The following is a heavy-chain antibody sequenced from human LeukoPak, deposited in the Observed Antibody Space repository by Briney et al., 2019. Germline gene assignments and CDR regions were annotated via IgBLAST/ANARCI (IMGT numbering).Heavy chain of an antibody. V-gene: IGHV3-23*01. CDR1: GFPFSAYA. J-gene: IGHJ3*02. Sequence: PGGSLRLSCTASGFPFSAYAMMGAGPAPGKGPEGVSAIRGGGGSAFYADSVKGRFTISRDNSKYTLFLQMNSLRAEDTAVYYCARDPNGDYIGAFDMWGPGTMVTVSS. CDR2: IRGGGGSA. CDR3: ARDPNGDYIGAFDM. D-gene: IGHD4-17*01.